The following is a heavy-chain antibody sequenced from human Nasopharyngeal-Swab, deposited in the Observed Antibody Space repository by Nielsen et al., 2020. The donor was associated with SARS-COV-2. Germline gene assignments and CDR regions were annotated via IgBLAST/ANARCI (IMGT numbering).Heavy chain of an antibody. D-gene: IGHD4-23*01. V-gene: IGHV3-23*01. CDR1: GFTFSSYA. J-gene: IGHJ4*02. CDR2: ISGSGGST. CDR3: AKDNGGNFDY. Sequence: GESLKISCAASGFTFSSYAMSWVRQAPGKGLEWVSAISGSGGSTYYADSVKGRFTISRDNSKNALYLQMNSLRTEDTAVYYCAKDNGGNFDYWGQGTLVTVSS.